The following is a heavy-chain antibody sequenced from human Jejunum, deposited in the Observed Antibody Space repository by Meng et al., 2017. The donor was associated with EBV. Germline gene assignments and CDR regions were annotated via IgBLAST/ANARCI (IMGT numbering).Heavy chain of an antibody. J-gene: IGHJ4*02. V-gene: IGHV3-74*01. Sequence: EIQRVGSGGSLVQPGESLRLSCAASGFTFSTYWMHWVRQAPGKGLVWVSRISSDGRSITYADSVKGRFTISRDNAKNTLYLQMNSLRVEDTAVYYCATGQGDSRYYFDSWSQGTLVTVSS. D-gene: IGHD3-10*01. CDR3: ATGQGDSRYYFDS. CDR1: GFTFSTYW. CDR2: ISSDGRSI.